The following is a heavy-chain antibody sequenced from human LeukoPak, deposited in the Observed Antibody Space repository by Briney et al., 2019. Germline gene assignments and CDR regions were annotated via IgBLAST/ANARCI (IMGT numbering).Heavy chain of an antibody. Sequence: GGSLRLSCAASGFTVSSNYMGWVRQAPGKGLEWVSVISDGTTFSDGGTTYYTDSVKGRFTISRDNAKNSLYLQMNSLRAEDTAVYYCARDTIYSPEQYWGQGTLVTVSS. CDR1: GFTVSSNY. CDR2: ISDGTTFSDGGTT. V-gene: IGHV3-23*03. D-gene: IGHD3-9*01. J-gene: IGHJ4*02. CDR3: ARDTIYSPEQY.